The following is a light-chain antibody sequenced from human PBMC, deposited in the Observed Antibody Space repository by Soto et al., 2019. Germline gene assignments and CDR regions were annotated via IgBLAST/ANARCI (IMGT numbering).Light chain of an antibody. Sequence: QSALTQPASVSGSPGQSITISCTGTSSDVCGSKSVSWYHQHPGKAPKLMIYDVSNRPSGVSNRFSGSKSGNTASLTISGLQAEDEADYYCSSYRSRATVVFGGGTKVTVL. J-gene: IGLJ3*02. CDR2: DVS. V-gene: IGLV2-14*03. CDR1: SSDVCGSKS. CDR3: SSYRSRATVV.